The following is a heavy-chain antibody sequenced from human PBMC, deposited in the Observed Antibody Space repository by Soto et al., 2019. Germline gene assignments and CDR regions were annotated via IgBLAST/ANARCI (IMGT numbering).Heavy chain of an antibody. CDR2: INHSGST. Sequence: WETLSLPCAVYGGPFSGYYWSGIRQPPGKGLEWIGEINHSGSTNYNPSLKSRVTISVDTSKNQFSLKLSSVTAADTTVYYCARFDYDYSIQRPRYYYYYAMAVWGQGTKV. D-gene: IGHD4-4*01. CDR1: GGPFSGYY. CDR3: ARFDYDYSIQRPRYYYYYAMAV. J-gene: IGHJ6*02. V-gene: IGHV4-34*01.